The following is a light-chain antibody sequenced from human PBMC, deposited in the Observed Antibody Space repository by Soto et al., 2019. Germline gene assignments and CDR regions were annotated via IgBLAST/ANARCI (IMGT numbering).Light chain of an antibody. V-gene: IGKV2-28*01. CDR3: MQALQTPRA. Sequence: DIVMTQSPLSLPVTPGEPASISCRSSQSLLLSNGYNYLDWYLQKPGQSPQLLIYLGSNRASGVTDRFSGSGSGTDFTLRSSRVEAEDVGVYYCMQALQTPRAFGPGTKVDIK. CDR1: QSLLLSNGYNY. J-gene: IGKJ3*01. CDR2: LGS.